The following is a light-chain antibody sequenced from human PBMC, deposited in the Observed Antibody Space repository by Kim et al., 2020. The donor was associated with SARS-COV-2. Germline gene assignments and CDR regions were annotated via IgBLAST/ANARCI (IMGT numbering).Light chain of an antibody. CDR1: NMGSKG. J-gene: IGLJ2*01. V-gene: IGLV3-21*03. CDR2: DDS. CDR3: QVWDSSSVV. Sequence: SVAPGKAARITCGGKNMGSKGVHWYQQKPGQAPVLVIYDDSDRPSGIPERFAGSNSGNTATLTSSRVEAGDEADYYCQVWDSSSVVFGGGTQLTVL.